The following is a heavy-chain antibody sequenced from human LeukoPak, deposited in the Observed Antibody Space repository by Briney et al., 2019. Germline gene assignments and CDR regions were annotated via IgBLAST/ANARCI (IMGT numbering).Heavy chain of an antibody. J-gene: IGHJ4*02. CDR3: AREIVSSVES. D-gene: IGHD6-6*01. V-gene: IGHV4-39*02. CDR1: GDSISNTRYH. Sequence: SETLSLTCTVSGDSISNTRYHWGWIRQLPGKGLEWIGSIYYSGATYYNPSLKSRVTISVDTSRNHFSLKLSSVTAADTAVYHCAREIVSSVESWGQGSLVTVSS. CDR2: IYYSGAT.